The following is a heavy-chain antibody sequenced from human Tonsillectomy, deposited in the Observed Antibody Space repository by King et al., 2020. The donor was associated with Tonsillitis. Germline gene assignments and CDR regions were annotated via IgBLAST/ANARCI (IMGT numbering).Heavy chain of an antibody. Sequence: VQLVESGAEVKKPGSSVKVSCKASGGTFSTYSISWVRQAPGQGLEWVGGIIPIFGTANYAQKFQGRVTITADESTSTSYMELTSLRSEDTAVYYCGRHYCSTTSCDPGLDSYQYYYMDVWGKGTTVTVSS. CDR3: GRHYCSTTSCDPGLDSYQYYYMDV. D-gene: IGHD2-2*01. J-gene: IGHJ6*03. CDR1: GGTFSTYS. V-gene: IGHV1-69*01. CDR2: IIPIFGTA.